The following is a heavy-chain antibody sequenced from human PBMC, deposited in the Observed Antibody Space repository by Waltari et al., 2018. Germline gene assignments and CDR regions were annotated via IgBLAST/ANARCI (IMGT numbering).Heavy chain of an antibody. CDR1: GGSISSYY. CDR2: IYTSGST. CDR3: AREGQYYDYVWGSYRWVGFDY. J-gene: IGHJ4*02. V-gene: IGHV4-4*07. D-gene: IGHD3-16*02. Sequence: QVQLQESGPGLVKPSETLSLTCTVSGGSISSYYWSWIRQPAGKGLEWIGRIYTSGSTNSNPSLKGRVTMSVDTSKNQFSLKLSSVTAADTAVYYCAREGQYYDYVWGSYRWVGFDYWGQGTLATVSS.